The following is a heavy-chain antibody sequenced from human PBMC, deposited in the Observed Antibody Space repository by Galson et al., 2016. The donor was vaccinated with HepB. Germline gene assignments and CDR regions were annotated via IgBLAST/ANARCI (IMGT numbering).Heavy chain of an antibody. CDR1: GFTFSSYN. CDR2: ISSSSNSI. V-gene: IGHV3-21*01. CDR3: ARDERWPRGMDV. J-gene: IGHJ6*02. D-gene: IGHD6-19*01. Sequence: LRLSCAASGFTFSSYNMNWVRQAPGKGLEWVSSISSSSNSIYDADSVKGRFTISRDNAKNSLFLQMNNLRAEDTAVYYCARDERWPRGMDVWGQGTTVTVSS.